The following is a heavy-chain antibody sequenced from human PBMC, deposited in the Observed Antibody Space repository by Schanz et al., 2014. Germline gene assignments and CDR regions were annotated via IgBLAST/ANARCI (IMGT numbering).Heavy chain of an antibody. V-gene: IGHV1-3*01. D-gene: IGHD6-13*01. CDR1: GYSFTPFP. CDR2: INAGTGNT. Sequence: QFQLVQSWAEVKGPGASVKVSCKASGYSFTPFPIHWVRQAPGQRLEWMGWINAGTGNTEYSQKFQGRVTITRDTLASTAYMDVSSLRSEDTAVYYCASSGAGYSSSWDFDYWGQGTLVTVSS. J-gene: IGHJ4*02. CDR3: ASSGAGYSSSWDFDY.